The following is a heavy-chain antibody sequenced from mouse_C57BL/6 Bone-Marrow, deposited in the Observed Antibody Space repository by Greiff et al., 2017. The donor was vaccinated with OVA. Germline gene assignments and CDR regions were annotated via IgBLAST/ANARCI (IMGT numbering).Heavy chain of an antibody. V-gene: IGHV1-59*01. D-gene: IGHD1-1*01. CDR3: AFITTIVATEWYFDV. CDR1: GYTFTSYW. CDR2: LDPSDSYT. J-gene: IGHJ1*03. Sequence: QVQLQQPGAELVRPGTSVKLSCKASGYTFTSYWMHWVKQRPGQGLEWIGVLDPSDSYTNYNQKFKGQATLTVDTSSSTAYMQPSSLTSEDAAVYYCAFITTIVATEWYFDVWGTGTTVTVSS.